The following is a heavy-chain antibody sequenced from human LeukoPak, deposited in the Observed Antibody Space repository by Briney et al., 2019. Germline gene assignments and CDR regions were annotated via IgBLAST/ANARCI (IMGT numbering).Heavy chain of an antibody. Sequence: GGSLRLSCAASGFTFSSFSMNWVRQAPGKGLEWVSFITGSSSTIYYADSVKGRFTISRDNAKNSLYLQMNSLRAEDTAVYYCARCIAAGQSYGMDVWGQGTTVTVSS. CDR1: GFTFSSFS. D-gene: IGHD6-13*01. J-gene: IGHJ6*02. CDR3: ARCIAAGQSYGMDV. V-gene: IGHV3-48*01. CDR2: ITGSSSTI.